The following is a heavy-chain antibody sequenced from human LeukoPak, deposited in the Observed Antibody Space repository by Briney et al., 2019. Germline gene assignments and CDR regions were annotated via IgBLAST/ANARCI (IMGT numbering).Heavy chain of an antibody. D-gene: IGHD3-10*01. CDR3: ARPMQWSGYFDP. Sequence: SETLSLTCTVSDGSISSSSYYWGWIRQPPGKGLEWIGSIYYSGSTYYNPSLKSRVTISVDTSKNQFSLKLSSVTAADTAVYYCARPMQWSGYFDPWGQGTLVTVSS. CDR2: IYYSGST. J-gene: IGHJ5*02. V-gene: IGHV4-39*01. CDR1: DGSISSSSYY.